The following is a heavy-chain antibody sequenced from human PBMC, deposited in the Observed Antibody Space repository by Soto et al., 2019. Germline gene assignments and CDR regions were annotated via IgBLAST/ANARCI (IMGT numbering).Heavy chain of an antibody. CDR2: IDPSDSQT. Sequence: RGESLKISCKGSGYSFAGYWITWVRQKPGKGLEWMGRIDPSDSQTYYSPSFRGHVTISATKSITTVFLQWSSLRASDTAMYYCARQIYDCGTGPKFQYYFDTWGQGXPVTVHS. CDR1: GYSFAGYW. D-gene: IGHD2-8*02. V-gene: IGHV5-10-1*01. J-gene: IGHJ4*02. CDR3: ARQIYDCGTGPKFQYYFDT.